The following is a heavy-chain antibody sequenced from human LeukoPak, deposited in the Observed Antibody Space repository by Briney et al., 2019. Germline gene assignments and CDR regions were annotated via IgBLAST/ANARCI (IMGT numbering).Heavy chain of an antibody. CDR3: ARSNFGGNVLFDY. Sequence: GASVKVSCKASGYSFTSYDINWVRQATGQGLEWIGWMNPNSGDADYTQKFKGRVTFTRDTSTRTAYMEVNSLGSEDTAVYYCARSNFGGNVLFDYWGQGTLVTVSS. CDR2: MNPNSGDA. V-gene: IGHV1-8*02. CDR1: GYSFTSYD. J-gene: IGHJ4*02. D-gene: IGHD4-23*01.